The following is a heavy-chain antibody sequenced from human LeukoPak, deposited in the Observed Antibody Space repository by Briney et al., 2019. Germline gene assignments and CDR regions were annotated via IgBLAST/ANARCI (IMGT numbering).Heavy chain of an antibody. CDR3: ARDRGYSYGYVAY. D-gene: IGHD5-18*01. J-gene: IGHJ4*02. CDR1: GYTFTGYY. V-gene: IGHV1-2*02. Sequence: AASVKVSCKASGYTFTGYYMHWVRQAPGQGLEWMGWINPNSGGTNYAQKFQGRVTMTRDTSIGTAYMELSRLRSDDTAVYYCARDRGYSYGYVAYWGQGTLVTAS. CDR2: INPNSGGT.